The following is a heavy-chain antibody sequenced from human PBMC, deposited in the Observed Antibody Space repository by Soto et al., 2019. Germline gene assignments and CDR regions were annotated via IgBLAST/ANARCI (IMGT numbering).Heavy chain of an antibody. CDR3: LRVVEAATRHTDSES. V-gene: IGHV4-39*01. Sequence: SETLSLTCTVSVGSISSSSYYLGWIRQPPGKGLEWIGSIYYSWSTYYNPSLKSRVTISVDTSKNQFSLRVNSVTAADTAVYYCLRVVEAATRHTDSESWGQGILLTLSS. D-gene: IGHD2-15*01. CDR2: IYYSWST. J-gene: IGHJ4*02. CDR1: VGSISSSSYY.